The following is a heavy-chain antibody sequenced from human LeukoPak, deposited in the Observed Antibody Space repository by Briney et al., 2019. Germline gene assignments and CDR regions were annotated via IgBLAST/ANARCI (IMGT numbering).Heavy chain of an antibody. CDR2: IKQDGSEK. CDR1: GFTVSSNY. D-gene: IGHD1-26*01. CDR3: ARVGWELRGLDY. Sequence: GGSLRLSCAASGFTVSSNYMSWVRQAPGKGLEWVANIKQDGSEKYYVDSVKGRFTISRDNAKNSLYLQMNSLRAEDTAVYYCARVGWELRGLDYWGQGTLVTVSS. J-gene: IGHJ4*02. V-gene: IGHV3-7*03.